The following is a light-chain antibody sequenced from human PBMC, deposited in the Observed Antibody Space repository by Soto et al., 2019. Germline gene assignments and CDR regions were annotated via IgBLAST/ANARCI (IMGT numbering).Light chain of an antibody. Sequence: SVLTQPASLSGAPGQSIAISCTGTSSDVGAYNSVSWYQQHPGRAPKLMIHDVSDRPSGVSNRFSGSKSGNTASLTISGLQAEDEADYYCSSYTSGSTYVFGTGTKVTV. J-gene: IGLJ1*01. V-gene: IGLV2-14*03. CDR1: SSDVGAYNS. CDR2: DVS. CDR3: SSYTSGSTYV.